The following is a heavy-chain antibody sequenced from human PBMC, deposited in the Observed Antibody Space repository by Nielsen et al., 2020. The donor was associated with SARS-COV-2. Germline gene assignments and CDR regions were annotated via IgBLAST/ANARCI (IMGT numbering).Heavy chain of an antibody. J-gene: IGHJ4*02. D-gene: IGHD3-22*01. Sequence: GESLKISCAASGFTFSSYGMHWVRQAPGKGLEWVAVIWYDGSNKYYADSVKGRFTISRDNSKNTLYLQMNSLRAEDTAVYYCARGGKYDSSGFRTYWGQGTLVTVSS. V-gene: IGHV3-33*01. CDR3: ARGGKYDSSGFRTY. CDR2: IWYDGSNK. CDR1: GFTFSSYG.